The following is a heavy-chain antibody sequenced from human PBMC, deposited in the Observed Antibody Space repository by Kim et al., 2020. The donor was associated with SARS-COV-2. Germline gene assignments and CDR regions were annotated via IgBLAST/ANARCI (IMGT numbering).Heavy chain of an antibody. D-gene: IGHD4-17*01. CDR3: ARGGNYGDYSHFDY. J-gene: IGHJ4*02. CDR1: GFTFSSYA. V-gene: IGHV3-30*04. CDR2: ISYDGSNK. Sequence: GGSLRLSCAASGFTFSSYAMHWVRQAPGKGLEWVAVISYDGSNKYYADSVKGRFTISRDNSKNTLYLQMNSLRAEDTAVYYCARGGNYGDYSHFDYWGQGTLVTVSS.